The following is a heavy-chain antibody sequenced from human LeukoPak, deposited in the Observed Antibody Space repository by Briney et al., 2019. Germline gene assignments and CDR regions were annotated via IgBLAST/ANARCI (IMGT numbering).Heavy chain of an antibody. CDR1: GFTFSTYW. Sequence: GGSLRLSCAGSGFTFSTYWMSWVRQAPGTGLEWVANINQAGSEKYYVDSVKGRFTISRDNAKNSLSLQMNSLRAEDTAVYYCARSIPAKTNWFDPWGQGTLVTVSS. D-gene: IGHD2-2*02. J-gene: IGHJ5*02. CDR3: ARSIPAKTNWFDP. V-gene: IGHV3-7*05. CDR2: INQAGSEK.